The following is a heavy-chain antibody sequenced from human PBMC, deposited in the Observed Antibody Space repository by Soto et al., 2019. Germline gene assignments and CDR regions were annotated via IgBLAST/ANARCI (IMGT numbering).Heavy chain of an antibody. V-gene: IGHV2-5*02. CDR1: GFSLTTSGVG. J-gene: IGHJ4*02. CDR2: IFWDDDK. CDR3: AHRVLRTVFGLVTTTAIYFDF. D-gene: IGHD3-3*01. Sequence: QITLKESGPTVVKPTETLTLTCTFSGFSLTTSGVGVGWVRQSPGKALEGLAFIFWDDDKRYSTSLNSRLIITKDTSKNQVVLTMANVDPADTATYYCAHRVLRTVFGLVTTTAIYFDFWGPGTPVVVSS.